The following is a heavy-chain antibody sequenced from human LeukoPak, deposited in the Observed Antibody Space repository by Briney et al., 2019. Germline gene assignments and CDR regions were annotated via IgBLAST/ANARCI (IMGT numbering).Heavy chain of an antibody. CDR1: GGTFSSYA. V-gene: IGHV1-69*13. J-gene: IGHJ4*02. CDR3: ARSLGYCSSTSCVNFNFDY. Sequence: SVKVSCRASGGTFSSYAISWVRQAPGQGLEWMGGIIPIFGTANYAQKFQGRVTITADESTSTAYMELSSLRSEDTAVYYCARSLGYCSSTSCVNFNFDYWGQGTLVTVSS. CDR2: IIPIFGTA. D-gene: IGHD2-2*01.